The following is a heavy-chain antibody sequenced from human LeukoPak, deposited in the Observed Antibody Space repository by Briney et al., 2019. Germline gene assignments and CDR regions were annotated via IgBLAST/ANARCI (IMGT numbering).Heavy chain of an antibody. Sequence: GSLRLSCAASGFTFSGYEMNWVRQAPGKGLEWVSYISSSGSTIYYADSVKGRFTISRDNAKNSLYLQMNSLRAEDTAVYYCARGNSVLRYFDWLTYGMDVWGQGTTVTVSS. CDR3: ARGNSVLRYFDWLTYGMDV. D-gene: IGHD3-9*01. CDR2: ISSSGSTI. J-gene: IGHJ6*02. CDR1: GFTFSGYE. V-gene: IGHV3-48*03.